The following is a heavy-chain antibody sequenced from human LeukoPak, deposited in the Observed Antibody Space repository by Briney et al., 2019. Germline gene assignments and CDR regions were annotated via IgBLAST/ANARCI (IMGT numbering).Heavy chain of an antibody. D-gene: IGHD1-26*01. CDR3: ARDPYSGNYGAYYYYYMDV. V-gene: IGHV3-21*01. J-gene: IGHJ6*03. Sequence: GGSLRLSCEASGFSFSSYNMDWVRQTPGKGLEWVSSITSGSSYIYYADSVKGRFTISRDNAKSSLYLQMDSLRAEDTAVYYCARDPYSGNYGAYYYYYMDVWGKGTTVTISS. CDR1: GFSFSSYN. CDR2: ITSGSSYI.